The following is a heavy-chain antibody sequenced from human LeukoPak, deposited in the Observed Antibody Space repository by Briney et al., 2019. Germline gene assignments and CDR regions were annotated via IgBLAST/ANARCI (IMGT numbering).Heavy chain of an antibody. CDR1: GGTFSSYA. CDR3: ARGRFLEWPGGWFDP. Sequence: ASVKVSCKASGGTFSSYANSWVRQAPGQGLEWMGGIIPIFGTANYAQKFQGRVTITADESTSTAYMELSSLRSEDTAVYYCARGRFLEWPGGWFDPWGQGTLVTVSS. CDR2: IIPIFGTA. V-gene: IGHV1-69*01. D-gene: IGHD3-3*01. J-gene: IGHJ5*02.